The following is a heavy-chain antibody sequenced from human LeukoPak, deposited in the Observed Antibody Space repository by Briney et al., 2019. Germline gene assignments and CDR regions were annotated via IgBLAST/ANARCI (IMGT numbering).Heavy chain of an antibody. D-gene: IGHD3-22*01. CDR2: INHSGST. Sequence: SETLSLTCAVYGGSFSGYYWSWIRQPPGKGLEWIGEINHSGSTNYNPSLKSRVTISVDTSKNQFSLKLSSVTAADTAVYYCARVGDYYDSSGYYSYFDYWGQGTLVTVSS. V-gene: IGHV4-34*01. J-gene: IGHJ4*02. CDR3: ARVGDYYDSSGYYSYFDY. CDR1: GGSFSGYY.